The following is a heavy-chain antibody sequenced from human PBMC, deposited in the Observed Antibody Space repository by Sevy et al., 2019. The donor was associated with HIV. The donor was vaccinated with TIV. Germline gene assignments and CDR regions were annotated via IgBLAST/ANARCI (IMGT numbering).Heavy chain of an antibody. Sequence: ASVKVSCKASGYTFSSYGISWVRQAPGQGLEWMGWISDYNGYTNYAHKFQGRVTMSTETSTRTAYMELRSLRSDDTAVYFCARQGYYYRSGTYRPPNYYGLDVWGQGTAVTVSS. V-gene: IGHV1-18*01. CDR2: ISDYNGYT. CDR1: GYTFSSYG. J-gene: IGHJ6*02. CDR3: ARQGYYYRSGTYRPPNYYGLDV. D-gene: IGHD3-10*01.